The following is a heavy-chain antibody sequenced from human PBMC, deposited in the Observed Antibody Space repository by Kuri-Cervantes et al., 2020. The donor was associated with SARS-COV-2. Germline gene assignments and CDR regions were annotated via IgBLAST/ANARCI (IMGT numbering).Heavy chain of an antibody. Sequence: GGSLSLTCAASGFTFRSYWMSWVRQAPGKGLEWVANIKPDGSEKNYVDSVKGRFTISRDNAKNSLYLQTNSLRVEDTAVYYCAKSGRQYDVWGQGTMVTVSS. J-gene: IGHJ3*01. CDR3: AKSGRQYDV. CDR2: IKPDGSEK. D-gene: IGHD3-10*01. CDR1: GFTFRSYW. V-gene: IGHV3-7*01.